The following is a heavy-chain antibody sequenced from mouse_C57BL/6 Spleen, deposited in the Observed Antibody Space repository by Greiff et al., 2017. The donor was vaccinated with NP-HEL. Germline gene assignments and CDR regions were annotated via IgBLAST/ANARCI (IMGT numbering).Heavy chain of an antibody. J-gene: IGHJ2*01. CDR3: ASQITTVVFDY. V-gene: IGHV3-6*01. CDR1: GYSITSGYY. Sequence: EVKLMESGPGLVKPSQSLSLTCSVTGYSITSGYYWNWIRQFPGNKLEWMGYISYAGSNNYNPSLKNRISITRDTSKNQFFLKLNSVTTEDTATYYCASQITTVVFDYWGQGTTLTVSS. CDR2: ISYAGSN. D-gene: IGHD1-1*01.